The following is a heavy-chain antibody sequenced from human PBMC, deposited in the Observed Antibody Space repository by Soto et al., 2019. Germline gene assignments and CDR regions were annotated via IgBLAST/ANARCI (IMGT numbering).Heavy chain of an antibody. Sequence: QVQLVESGGGVVQPGRSLRLSCAGSGFTFRNYGMHWVRHAPGKGLDWVAGIRSDGSNTYYTDSVKGRFTISRDDSKNTLYLQMDSLRFEDTAVYYCARDCDTSGYWSWFDPWGQGTLVTVSS. J-gene: IGHJ5*02. V-gene: IGHV3-33*01. CDR2: IRSDGSNT. CDR3: ARDCDTSGYWSWFDP. D-gene: IGHD3-22*01. CDR1: GFTFRNYG.